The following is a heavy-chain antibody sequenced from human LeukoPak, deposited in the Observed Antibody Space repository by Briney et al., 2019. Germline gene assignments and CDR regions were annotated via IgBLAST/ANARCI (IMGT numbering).Heavy chain of an antibody. Sequence: ASVKVSCKASGYTFTGYYMHWVRQAPGQGLEWMGWINPNSGGTNYAQKFQGRVTMTRDTSISTAYMELSMLRSDDTAVYYCARHPDIVVVPAAIWFDPWGQGTLVTVSS. D-gene: IGHD2-2*02. J-gene: IGHJ5*02. CDR2: INPNSGGT. CDR1: GYTFTGYY. CDR3: ARHPDIVVVPAAIWFDP. V-gene: IGHV1-2*02.